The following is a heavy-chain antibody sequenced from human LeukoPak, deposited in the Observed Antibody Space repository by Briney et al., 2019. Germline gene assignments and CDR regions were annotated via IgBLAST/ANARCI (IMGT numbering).Heavy chain of an antibody. J-gene: IGHJ4*02. Sequence: GGSLRLSCAASGFTFSSYGMSWVRQAPGKGLEWVSGISGSGGSTYYADSVKGRFTISRDNSKNTLYLQMNSLRVEDTAVYYCAKDGYSYGWYFDYWGQGTLVTVSS. V-gene: IGHV3-23*01. CDR1: GFTFSSYG. D-gene: IGHD5-18*01. CDR3: AKDGYSYGWYFDY. CDR2: ISGSGGST.